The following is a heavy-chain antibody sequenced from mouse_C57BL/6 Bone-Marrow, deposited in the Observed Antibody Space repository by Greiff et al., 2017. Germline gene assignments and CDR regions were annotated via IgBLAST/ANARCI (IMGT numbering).Heavy chain of an antibody. CDR1: GYTFTSHW. CDR3: ARDYYGSSYWYFDV. J-gene: IGHJ1*03. Sequence: VQLQQSGPELVRPGASVKISCKAPGYTFTSHWLQWVRQRPGQGLEWIGEIFPGSGSTYYNEKFKGKATLTVDTSSSAAYMQLSSLTSEDSAVYFCARDYYGSSYWYFDVWGTGTTLTVSS. V-gene: IGHV1-56*01. CDR2: IFPGSGST. D-gene: IGHD1-1*01.